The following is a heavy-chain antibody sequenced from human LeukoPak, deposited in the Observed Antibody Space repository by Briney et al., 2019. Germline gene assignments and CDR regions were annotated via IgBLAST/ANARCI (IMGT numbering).Heavy chain of an antibody. V-gene: IGHV1-18*01. J-gene: IGHJ4*02. D-gene: IGHD3-10*01. CDR3: ARDSPDGSGTYYNDSPDY. CDR1: GHTFSSYG. CDR2: ISAYNGNT. Sequence: VASVKVSCKASGHTFSSYGISWVRQAPGQGLEWMGWISAYNGNTNYRQKLQGRVTMTTDTSTSTAYMDLRSLRSDDTAIYYCARDSPDGSGTYYNDSPDYWGQGTLVTVSS.